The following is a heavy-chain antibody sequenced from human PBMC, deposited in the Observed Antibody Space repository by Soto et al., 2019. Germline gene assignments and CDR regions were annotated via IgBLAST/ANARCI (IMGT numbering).Heavy chain of an antibody. D-gene: IGHD2-2*01. CDR3: AGRDCSGTNCYYLDYYYMDV. CDR2: IYYSGST. Sequence: QVQLQESGPGLVRPSETLSLTCTVSGGSFSSYYWTWSRQSPGKGLEWIGYIYYSGSTAYNPSLRGRLAISIDTSKNQFSLRLNSMTAADTAVYYCAGRDCSGTNCYYLDYYYMDVWGKGTTVTVSS. J-gene: IGHJ6*03. V-gene: IGHV4-59*08. CDR1: GGSFSSYY.